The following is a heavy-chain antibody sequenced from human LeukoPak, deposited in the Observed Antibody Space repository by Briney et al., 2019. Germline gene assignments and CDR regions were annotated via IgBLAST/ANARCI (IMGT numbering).Heavy chain of an antibody. D-gene: IGHD2-21*02. V-gene: IGHV3-66*01. Sequence: GGSLRLSCAASGFTVSNNYMGWVRQATGKGLEWVSFNYSDISTYYADSVKGRFTISRDDSKNTLFLQMNSLRAEDTAVYYCARGVTAVPAWGQGTLVTVSS. CDR2: NYSDIST. CDR3: ARGVTAVPA. J-gene: IGHJ5*02. CDR1: GFTVSNNY.